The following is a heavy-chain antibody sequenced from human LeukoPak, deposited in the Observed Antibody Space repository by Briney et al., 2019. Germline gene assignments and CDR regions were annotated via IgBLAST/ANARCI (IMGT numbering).Heavy chain of an antibody. V-gene: IGHV3-23*01. J-gene: IGHJ4*02. CDR2: ISGSGGST. Sequence: GGSLRLSCAASGFTFSSYVMSWVRQAPGKGLEWVSAISGSGGSTYYADSVKGRFTISRDNSKNTLYLQMNSLRAEDTAVYYCAKDGLTMIVVVPRGVDYWGQGTLVTVSS. D-gene: IGHD3-22*01. CDR1: GFTFSSYV. CDR3: AKDGLTMIVVVPRGVDY.